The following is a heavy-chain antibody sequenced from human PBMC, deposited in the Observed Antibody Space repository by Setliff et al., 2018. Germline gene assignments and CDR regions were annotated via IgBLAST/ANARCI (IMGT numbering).Heavy chain of an antibody. D-gene: IGHD3-22*01. V-gene: IGHV4-31*03. CDR1: GDSIRRGDY. Sequence: SETLSLTCTVSGDSIRRGDYWSWIRQHPGKGLEWIGYIHHSGETFYNPSLRSRVIISVDTSKNQFSLKVTSLRAEDTAVYYCAKEVPYDNGFIYLDYWGLGTLVTVSS. J-gene: IGHJ4*02. CDR2: IHHSGET. CDR3: AKEVPYDNGFIYLDY.